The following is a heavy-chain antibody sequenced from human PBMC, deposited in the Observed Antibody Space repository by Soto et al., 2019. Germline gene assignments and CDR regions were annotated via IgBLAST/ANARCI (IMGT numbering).Heavy chain of an antibody. V-gene: IGHV4-59*08. Sequence: QVQLQESGPGLVKPSETLSLTCTVSGGSISSYYWTWIRQPPGKGLEWIGFMYNSGSTHYNPSLKSRVTISLDTSKNQFSQNLRSVTAADTAVYYCASMGYHYGSGSYPLDYWGQGTLVTVSS. CDR1: GGSISSYY. D-gene: IGHD3-10*01. CDR3: ASMGYHYGSGSYPLDY. J-gene: IGHJ4*02. CDR2: MYNSGST.